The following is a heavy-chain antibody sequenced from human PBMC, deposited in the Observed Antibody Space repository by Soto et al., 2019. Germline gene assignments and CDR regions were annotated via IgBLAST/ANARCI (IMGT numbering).Heavy chain of an antibody. V-gene: IGHV3-30*18. D-gene: IGHD6-13*01. Sequence: GGSLRLSCAASGFTFSSYGMHWVRQAPGKGLEWVAVISYDGSNKYYADSVKGRFTISRDNSKNTLYLQMNSLRAEDTAVYHCAKTIAAAGNYYYYYGMDVWGQGTTVTVSS. CDR1: GFTFSSYG. J-gene: IGHJ6*02. CDR3: AKTIAAAGNYYYYYGMDV. CDR2: ISYDGSNK.